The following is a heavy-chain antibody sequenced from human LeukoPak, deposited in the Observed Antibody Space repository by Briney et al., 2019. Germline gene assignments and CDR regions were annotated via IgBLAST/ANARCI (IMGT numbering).Heavy chain of an antibody. V-gene: IGHV4-39*07. Sequence: SETLSLTCTVSGGSISSSSYFWGWTRQPPGKGLEWIGTIYNSGSTYYNASLESRVTISVDTSKNQFSLKLSSVTAADTAVYYCARGNTFRHYYFDYWGQGTLVTVSS. CDR2: IYNSGST. D-gene: IGHD1/OR15-1a*01. J-gene: IGHJ4*02. CDR1: GGSISSSSYF. CDR3: ARGNTFRHYYFDY.